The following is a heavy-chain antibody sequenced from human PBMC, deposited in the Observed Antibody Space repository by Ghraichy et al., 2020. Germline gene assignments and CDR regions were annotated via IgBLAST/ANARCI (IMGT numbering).Heavy chain of an antibody. CDR2: IIPIFGTA. CDR1: GGTFSSYA. J-gene: IGHJ6*02. Sequence: SVKVSCKASGGTFSSYAISWVRQAPGQGLEWMGGIIPIFGTANYAQKFQGRVTITADESTSTAYMELSSLRSEDTAVYYCARVDTAMVTDYYGMDVWGQGTTVTVSS. D-gene: IGHD5-18*01. CDR3: ARVDTAMVTDYYGMDV. V-gene: IGHV1-69*13.